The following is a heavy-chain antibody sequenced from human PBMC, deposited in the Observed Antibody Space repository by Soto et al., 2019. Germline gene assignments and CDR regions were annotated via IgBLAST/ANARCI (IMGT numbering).Heavy chain of an antibody. J-gene: IGHJ6*02. V-gene: IGHV4-4*07. CDR1: GGSISSYY. CDR2: IYTSGST. D-gene: IGHD3-3*01. Sequence: SETLSLTCTVSGGSISSYYWSWIRQPAGKGLEWIGRIYTSGSTNYNPSLKSRVTMSVDTSKNQFSLKLSSVTAADTAVCYCARVGYYDFWSGYYDPPSYGMDVWGQGTTVTVSS. CDR3: ARVGYYDFWSGYYDPPSYGMDV.